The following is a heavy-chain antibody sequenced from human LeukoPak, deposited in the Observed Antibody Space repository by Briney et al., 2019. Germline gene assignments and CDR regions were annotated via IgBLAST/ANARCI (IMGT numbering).Heavy chain of an antibody. Sequence: GRSLTLSCAAPGIPFISFVMHSLGQAPGKGLECVAFIWYDGSNKYYTDSVKGRFTISRDNSKKTLYLQMNSLTAEDTAVYYCARDGTVTAGPFDPWGGGTLVAVSS. CDR1: GIPFISFV. CDR3: ARDGTVTAGPFDP. V-gene: IGHV3-33*01. CDR2: IWYDGSNK. D-gene: IGHD4-17*01. J-gene: IGHJ5*02.